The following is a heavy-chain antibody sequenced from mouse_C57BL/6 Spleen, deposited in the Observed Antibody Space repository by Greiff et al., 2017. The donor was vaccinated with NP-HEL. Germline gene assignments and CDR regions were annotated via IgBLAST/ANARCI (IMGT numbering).Heavy chain of an antibody. CDR1: GFTFSDYG. J-gene: IGHJ1*03. CDR3: ARGDYYVSSYRYFDV. V-gene: IGHV5-17*01. Sequence: EVKLVESGGGLVKPGGSLKLSCAASGFTFSDYGMHWVRQAPEKGLEWVAYISSGSSTIYYADTVKGRFTISRDNAKNNLFLQMTSLRSEDTAMYYCARGDYYVSSYRYFDVWGTGTTVTVSS. D-gene: IGHD1-1*01. CDR2: ISSGSSTI.